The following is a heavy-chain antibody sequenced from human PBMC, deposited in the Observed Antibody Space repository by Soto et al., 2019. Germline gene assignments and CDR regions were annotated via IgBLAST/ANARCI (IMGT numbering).Heavy chain of an antibody. Sequence: PSETLSLTCAVYGGSFSGYYWSWIRQPPGKGLEWIGEINHSGSTNYNPSLKSRVTISVDTSKNQFSLKLSSVTAADTAVYYCESVVDKAMVTTDYWGQGTLVTVSS. CDR3: ESVVDKAMVTTDY. J-gene: IGHJ4*02. V-gene: IGHV4-34*01. CDR2: INHSGST. CDR1: GGSFSGYY. D-gene: IGHD5-18*01.